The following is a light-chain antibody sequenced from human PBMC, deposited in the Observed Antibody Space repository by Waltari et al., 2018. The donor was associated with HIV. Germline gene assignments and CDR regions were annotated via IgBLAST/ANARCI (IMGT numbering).Light chain of an antibody. CDR3: QVWDDSSDHVI. J-gene: IGLJ2*01. V-gene: IGLV3-21*02. CDR1: NIGTKT. CDR2: DDS. Sequence: SYVLTQPPSVSVAPGQTARINCGGYNIGTKTVHWYQQKPGQAPVVVVYDDSLRPSGIPERISGSNPGNTATLTISRVEAGDEADYYCQVWDDSSDHVIFGGGTKLTVL.